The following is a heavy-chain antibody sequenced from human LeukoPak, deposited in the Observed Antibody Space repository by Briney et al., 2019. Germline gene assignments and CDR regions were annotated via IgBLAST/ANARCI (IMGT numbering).Heavy chain of an antibody. V-gene: IGHV1-2*02. D-gene: IGHD5-24*01. CDR2: VNPNSGGT. CDR3: ARESGSGYNSYYFDY. J-gene: IGHJ4*02. Sequence: GASVKVSCKASGYTFTGYYMHWVRQAPGQGLEWMRWVNPNSGGTNYAQKFQGRVTMTRDTSISTAYMELSRLRSDDTAVYYCARESGSGYNSYYFDYWGQGTLVTVSS. CDR1: GYTFTGYY.